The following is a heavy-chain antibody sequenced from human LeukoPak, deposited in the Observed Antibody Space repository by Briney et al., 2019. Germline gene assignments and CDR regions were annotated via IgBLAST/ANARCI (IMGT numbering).Heavy chain of an antibody. D-gene: IGHD3-16*02. CDR3: ARDRYTSI. CDR2: IKHDGSEK. J-gene: IGHJ4*02. V-gene: IGHV3-7*01. CDR1: GFTFSRYW. Sequence: GGSLRLSCAASGFTFSRYWMTWVRQAPGKGLEWVANIKHDGSEKYYVGSVKGRFTISRDNANNSLYLQMNSLRAEDTAVYYCARDRYTSIWGQGTLVTVSS.